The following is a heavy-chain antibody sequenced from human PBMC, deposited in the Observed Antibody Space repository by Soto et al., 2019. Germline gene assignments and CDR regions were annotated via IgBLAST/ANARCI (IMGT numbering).Heavy chain of an antibody. D-gene: IGHD3-10*01. J-gene: IGHJ4*02. CDR3: AREYYYGSGPWY. V-gene: IGHV1-18*01. CDR2: ISAYNGKK. Sequence: ASGKVSWKASGYAFTSYGIGWRRQDHGQGLQWLGCISAYNGKKNYAKKLKGRVNMTTDTSKSKAYMQLRRLRPDHTAVHYCAREYYYGSGPWYWGQGTLVTVSS. CDR1: GYAFTSYG.